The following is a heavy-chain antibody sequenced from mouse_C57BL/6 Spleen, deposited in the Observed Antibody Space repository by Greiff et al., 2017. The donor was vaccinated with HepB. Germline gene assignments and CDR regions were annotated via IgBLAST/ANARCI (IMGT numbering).Heavy chain of an antibody. CDR3: AREGAGPFAY. D-gene: IGHD3-3*01. CDR2: IYPGDGDT. J-gene: IGHJ3*01. Sequence: VKLMESGAELVKPGASVKISCKASGYAFSSYWMNWVKQRPGKGLEWIGQIYPGDGDTNYNGKFKGKATLTADKSSSTAYMQLSSLTSEDSAVYFCAREGAGPFAYWGQGTLVTVSA. V-gene: IGHV1-80*01. CDR1: GYAFSSYW.